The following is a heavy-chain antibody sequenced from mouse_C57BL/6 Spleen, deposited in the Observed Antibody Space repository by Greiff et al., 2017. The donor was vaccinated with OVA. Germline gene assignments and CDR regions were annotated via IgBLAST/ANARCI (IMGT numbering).Heavy chain of an antibody. D-gene: IGHD1-1*01. Sequence: EVQGVESGGGLVQPGGSMKLSCAASGFTFSDAWMDWVRQSPEKGLEWVAEIRNKANNHATYYAESVKGRFTISRDDSKSSVYLQMNSLRAEDTGIYYCTRPSYYGSRAYWGQGTLVTVSA. CDR1: GFTFSDAW. CDR2: IRNKANNHAT. V-gene: IGHV6-6*01. CDR3: TRPSYYGSRAY. J-gene: IGHJ3*01.